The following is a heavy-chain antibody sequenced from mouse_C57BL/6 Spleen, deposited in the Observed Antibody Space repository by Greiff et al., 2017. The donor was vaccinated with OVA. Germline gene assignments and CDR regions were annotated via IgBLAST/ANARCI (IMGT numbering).Heavy chain of an antibody. CDR2: ISSGSSTI. CDR3: ARRETGTDAMDY. V-gene: IGHV5-17*01. D-gene: IGHD4-1*01. Sequence: EVKLMESGGGLVKPGGSLKLSCAASGFTFSDYGMHWVRQAPEKGLEWVAYISSGSSTIYSADTVKGRFPISRDNAKNTLFLQMTSLRSEDTAMDYCARRETGTDAMDYWGQGTSVTVSS. CDR1: GFTFSDYG. J-gene: IGHJ4*01.